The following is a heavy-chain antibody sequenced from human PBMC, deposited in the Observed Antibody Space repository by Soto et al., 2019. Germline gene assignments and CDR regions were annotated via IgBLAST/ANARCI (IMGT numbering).Heavy chain of an antibody. D-gene: IGHD3-10*02. CDR1: GFSLSASGAS. V-gene: IGHV2-5*01. CDR3: VHRLDVPGLAFDP. CDR2: IYWNDDK. J-gene: IGHJ5*02. Sequence: SGPTLVNPTHTLRLTCAFSGFSLSASGASVGWIRQPPGKALEWLAHIYWNDDKRYSPSLRSRLTISKDTSKNQVVLTFTNMDPADTGTYYCVHRLDVPGLAFDPWGQGTLVTVSS.